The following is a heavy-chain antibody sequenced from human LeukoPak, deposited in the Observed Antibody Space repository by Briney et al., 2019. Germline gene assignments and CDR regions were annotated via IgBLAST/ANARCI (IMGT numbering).Heavy chain of an antibody. V-gene: IGHV3-7*01. CDR2: IKQDGSEK. J-gene: IGHJ6*02. Sequence: PGGSLRLSCAASGFTFSSYWMSWVRQAPGKGLEWVANIKQDGSEKYYVDSVKGRFTISRDNAKNSLYLQMNSLRAEDTAVYYCARLQWENYYYGMDVWGQGTTVTVSS. CDR1: GFTFSSYW. D-gene: IGHD1-26*01. CDR3: ARLQWENYYYGMDV.